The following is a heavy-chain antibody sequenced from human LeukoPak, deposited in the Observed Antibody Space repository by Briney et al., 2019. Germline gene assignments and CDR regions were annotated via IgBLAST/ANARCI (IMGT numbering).Heavy chain of an antibody. D-gene: IGHD3-22*01. CDR3: ARGHSPYRYDSSGPPPPLDAFDI. CDR1: GFTFSSYS. J-gene: IGHJ3*02. Sequence: GGSLRLSCAASGFTFSSYSMNWVRQAPGKGLEWVSSISSSSSYIYYADSVKGRFTISRDNAKNSLYPQMNSLRAEDTAVYYCARGHSPYRYDSSGPPPPLDAFDIWGQGTMVTVSS. CDR2: ISSSSSYI. V-gene: IGHV3-21*01.